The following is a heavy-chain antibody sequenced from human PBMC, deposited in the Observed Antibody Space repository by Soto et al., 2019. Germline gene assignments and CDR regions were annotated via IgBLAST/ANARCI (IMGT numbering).Heavy chain of an antibody. Sequence: PGGSLRLSCAVSGFTFRNYVMSWVRQAPGKGLEWVSAISGSGDRTYYADSVKGHFTISRDNSKNTLFLQMSSLRAEDTAVYYCARSALVLLRFGESSFFDYWGQGT. V-gene: IGHV3-23*01. CDR3: ARSALVLLRFGESSFFDY. CDR2: ISGSGDRT. D-gene: IGHD3-16*01. CDR1: GFTFRNYV. J-gene: IGHJ4*02.